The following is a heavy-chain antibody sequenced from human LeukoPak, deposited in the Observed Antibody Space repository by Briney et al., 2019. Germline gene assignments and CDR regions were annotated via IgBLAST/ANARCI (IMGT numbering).Heavy chain of an antibody. CDR2: ISGGSETI. CDR3: ARDRGSITMVRGVNYY. D-gene: IGHD3-10*01. CDR1: GFTFRTYG. J-gene: IGHJ4*02. Sequence: GGSLRLSCAASGFTFRTYGMNWVRQAPGKGLEWVSYISGGSETIYYADSVKGRFTISRDNAKNSLFLQMNSLRAEDTAVYYCARDRGSITMVRGVNYYWGQGTLVTVSS. V-gene: IGHV3-48*04.